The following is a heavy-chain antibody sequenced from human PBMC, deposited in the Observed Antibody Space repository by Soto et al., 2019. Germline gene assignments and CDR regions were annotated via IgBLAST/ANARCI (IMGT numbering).Heavy chain of an antibody. J-gene: IGHJ4*02. V-gene: IGHV4-34*01. CDR3: ARVRGYDFWSGYYRWDYFDY. Sequence: LXLTCAVYGGSFSGYYWSWIRQPPGKGLEWIGEINHSGSTNYNPSLKSRVTISVDTSKNQFSLKLSSVTAADTAVYYCARVRGYDFWSGYYRWDYFDYWGQGTLVTVSS. CDR2: INHSGST. CDR1: GGSFSGYY. D-gene: IGHD3-3*01.